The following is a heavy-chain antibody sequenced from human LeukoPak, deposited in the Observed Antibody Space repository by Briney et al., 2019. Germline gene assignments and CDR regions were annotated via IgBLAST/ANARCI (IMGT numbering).Heavy chain of an antibody. Sequence: GGSLRLSCAASGFSFSSYDMSWVRQAPGRGLEWVSAITPSGDNTWCAESMKGRFTISRDNSKNTLYLQMNSLRADDTAVYYCAKCSTSAYTTGWCNWIDPWGQGTLVTVSS. V-gene: IGHV3-23*01. D-gene: IGHD6-19*01. CDR2: ITPSGDNT. CDR3: AKCSTSAYTTGWCNWIDP. J-gene: IGHJ5*02. CDR1: GFSFSSYD.